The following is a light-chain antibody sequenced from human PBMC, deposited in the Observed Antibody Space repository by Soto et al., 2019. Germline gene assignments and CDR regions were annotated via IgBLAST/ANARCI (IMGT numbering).Light chain of an antibody. CDR1: QSISKSD. CDR3: QQFSSYPLT. J-gene: IGKJ4*01. Sequence: IVLTQSPGTLSLSPGDGAALSCRASQSISKSDLAWYQQKPGQAPRLLIYDASSRATGIPDRFSGGGSGTDFTLTISRLEPEDFAVYYCQQFSSYPLTFGGGTKVDIK. V-gene: IGKV3-20*01. CDR2: DAS.